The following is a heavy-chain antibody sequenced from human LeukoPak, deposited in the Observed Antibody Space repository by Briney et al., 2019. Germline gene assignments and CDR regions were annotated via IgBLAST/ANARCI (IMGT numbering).Heavy chain of an antibody. Sequence: PGGSLRLSCAAPGFTVSSQYMSWVRQAPGKGLEWVSIIYSGGSTYYKDSVEGRFTISRDKTKDTLYLQMDNLRADDTAVYYCARDRLLSSSSEDYWGQGILVTVSS. J-gene: IGHJ4*02. D-gene: IGHD6-6*01. V-gene: IGHV3-53*01. CDR3: ARDRLLSSSSEDY. CDR2: IYSGGST. CDR1: GFTVSSQY.